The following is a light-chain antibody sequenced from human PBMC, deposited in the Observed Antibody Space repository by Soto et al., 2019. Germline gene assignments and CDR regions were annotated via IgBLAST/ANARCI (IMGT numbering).Light chain of an antibody. Sequence: EIVLTQSPGTLSLSPGERATLSCRASQSVNSFLAWFQQKPGQAPRLLIYGASSRATGVPDRFSGSGSETDFTLTITRREPEDFAVYYCQHYVGSPWTFGQGTKVENK. CDR3: QHYVGSPWT. J-gene: IGKJ1*01. V-gene: IGKV3-20*01. CDR1: QSVNSF. CDR2: GAS.